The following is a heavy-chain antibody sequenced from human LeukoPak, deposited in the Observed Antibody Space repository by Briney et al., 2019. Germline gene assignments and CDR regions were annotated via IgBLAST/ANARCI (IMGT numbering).Heavy chain of an antibody. J-gene: IGHJ4*02. CDR2: ISGSGSST. CDR1: GFTFSNAW. CDR3: AKRVGTVTPVGLDD. V-gene: IGHV3-23*01. D-gene: IGHD4-17*01. Sequence: GGSLRLSCAASGFTFSNAWMSWVRQAPGKGLEWVSTISGSGSSTYYIDSVKGRFTISRDNSRNTLYLQMNSLRAEDTAVYYCAKRVGTVTPVGLDDWGQGTLVTVSS.